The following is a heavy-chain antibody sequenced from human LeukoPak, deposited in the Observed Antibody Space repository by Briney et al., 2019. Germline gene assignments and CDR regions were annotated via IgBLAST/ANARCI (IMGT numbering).Heavy chain of an antibody. CDR2: ISGSSSYI. CDR1: GFTFSSYS. CDR3: ARGWGPYRPQNY. J-gene: IGHJ4*02. Sequence: GGSLRLSCAASGFTFSSYSMNWVRQAPGKGLEWVSSISGSSSYIYYADSVKGRFTISRDNAKNSLYLQMNSLRVEDTAIYYCARGWGPYRPQNYWGQGTLVTVSS. V-gene: IGHV3-21*01. D-gene: IGHD3-16*01.